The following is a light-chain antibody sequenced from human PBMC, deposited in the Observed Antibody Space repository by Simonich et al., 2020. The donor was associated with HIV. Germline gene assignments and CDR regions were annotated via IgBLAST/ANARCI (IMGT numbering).Light chain of an antibody. CDR2: TAY. J-gene: IGKJ4*01. Sequence: DIQITQSPSSLSASVGDRGTITFRGSQNISRYLNWYQQKPGKAPKPLINTAYRLESGVPSRFSGSGSGTEYTLTISSLQPEDFATYYCQQYYSSLLTFGGGTKVEIK. CDR1: QNISRY. CDR3: QQYYSSLLT. V-gene: IGKV1-NL1*01.